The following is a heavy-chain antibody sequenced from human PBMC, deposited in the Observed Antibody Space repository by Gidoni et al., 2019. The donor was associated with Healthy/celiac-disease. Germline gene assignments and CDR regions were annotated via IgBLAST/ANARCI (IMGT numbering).Heavy chain of an antibody. CDR3: ARESGSGSYFYYDY. CDR1: GFTFSSYS. J-gene: IGHJ4*02. V-gene: IGHV3-21*01. Sequence: EVQLVESGGGLVKPGGSLSLSCAASGFTFSSYSMNWVRQAPGKGLEWVSSISSSSSYIYYADSVKGRFTISRDNAKNSLYLQMNSLRAEDTAVYYCARESGSGSYFYYDYWGQGTLVTVSS. D-gene: IGHD1-26*01. CDR2: ISSSSSYI.